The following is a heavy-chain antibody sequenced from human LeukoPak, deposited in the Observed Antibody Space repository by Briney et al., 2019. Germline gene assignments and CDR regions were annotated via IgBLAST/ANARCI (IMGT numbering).Heavy chain of an antibody. V-gene: IGHV7-4-1*02. Sequence: ASVKVSCKASGYTFTGYYMHWVRQAPGQGLEWMGWINTSTGNPTYAQGFTGRFVFSLDTSVSTAYLQISSLKAEDTAVFYCAREGGGFDSPLDYWGQGTLVTVSS. CDR1: GYTFTGYY. CDR2: INTSTGNP. CDR3: AREGGGFDSPLDY. J-gene: IGHJ4*02. D-gene: IGHD5-12*01.